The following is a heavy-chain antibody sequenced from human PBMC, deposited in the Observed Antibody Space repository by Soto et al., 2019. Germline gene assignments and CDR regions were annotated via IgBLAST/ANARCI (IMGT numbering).Heavy chain of an antibody. D-gene: IGHD3-22*01. CDR3: ARLGGYYQSLDT. CDR1: VSSNDSYY. J-gene: IGHJ5*02. Sequence: PSDILSLTYIASVSSNDSYYWTWFRQPPGKGLEWIGYVYYTGTTTYSPSLKSRVTISVDTSMNQISLKLSSVTAADTAFYYCARLGGYYQSLDTWGQG. V-gene: IGHV4-59*08. CDR2: VYYTGTT.